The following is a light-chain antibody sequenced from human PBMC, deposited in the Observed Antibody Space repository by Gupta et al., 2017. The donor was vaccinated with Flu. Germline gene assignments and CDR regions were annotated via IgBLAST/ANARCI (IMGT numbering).Light chain of an antibody. V-gene: IGLV1-44*01. CDR3: ATWDDSLNGPV. CDR2: NDN. Sequence: QSLLTQPPSSSGTLGQRVTISCSGSNSNIGRNTLSWYQQLPGAAPKLIIQNDNQRPSGVPVRFSGSKAGTSASLTISGLQSEDEGDFYCATWDDSLNGPVFGGGTRLTVL. CDR1: NSNIGRNT. J-gene: IGLJ3*02.